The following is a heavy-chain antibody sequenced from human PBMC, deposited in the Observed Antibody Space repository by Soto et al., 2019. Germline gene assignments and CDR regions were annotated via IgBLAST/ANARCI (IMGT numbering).Heavy chain of an antibody. V-gene: IGHV5-10-1*01. CDR2: IDPSDSYT. CDR1: GYSFTSYW. Sequence: PGASLKISCKGSGYSFTSYWISWVRQMPGKGLEWMGRIDPSDSYTNYSPSFQGHVTISADKSISTAYLQWSSLKASDTAMYYCATMKGYYYHYGMDVWGQGTTVTVSS. J-gene: IGHJ6*02. CDR3: ATMKGYYYHYGMDV.